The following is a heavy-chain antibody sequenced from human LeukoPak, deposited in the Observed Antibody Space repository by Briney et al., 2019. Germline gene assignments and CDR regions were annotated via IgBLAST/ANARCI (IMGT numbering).Heavy chain of an antibody. J-gene: IGHJ4*02. CDR1: GFTFSSYG. D-gene: IGHD7-27*01. Sequence: GGSLRLSCAASGFTFSSYGMHWVRQAPGKGLEWVAVISYDGSNKYYADSVKGRFTISRDNSKNTLYLQMNSLRAEDTAVYYCARGGQRKLGKRTYYFDYWGQGTLVTVSS. CDR3: ARGGQRKLGKRTYYFDY. CDR2: ISYDGSNK. V-gene: IGHV3-30*03.